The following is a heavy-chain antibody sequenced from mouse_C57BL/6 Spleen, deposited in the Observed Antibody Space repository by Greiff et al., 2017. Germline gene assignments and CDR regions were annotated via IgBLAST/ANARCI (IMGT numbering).Heavy chain of an antibody. V-gene: IGHV1-61*01. J-gene: IGHJ3*01. CDR1: GYTFTSYW. CDR2: IYPSDSET. D-gene: IGHD3-2*02. CDR3: ATDSSGPAWFAY. Sequence: VQLQESGAELVRPGSSVKLSCKASGYTFTSYWMDWVKQRPGQGLEWIGNIYPSDSETHYNQKFKDKATLTVDKSSSTAYMQLSSLTSEDSAVYYCATDSSGPAWFAYWGQGTLVTVSA.